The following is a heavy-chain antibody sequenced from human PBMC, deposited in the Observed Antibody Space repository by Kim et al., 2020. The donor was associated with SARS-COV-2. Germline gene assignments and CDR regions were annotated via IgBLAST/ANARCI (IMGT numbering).Heavy chain of an antibody. J-gene: IGHJ4*02. V-gene: IGHV3-66*01. D-gene: IGHD3-22*01. Sequence: GGSLRLSCAASGFTVSSNYMSWVRQAPGKGLEWVSVIYSGGSTYYADSVKGRFTISRDNSKNTLYLQMNSLRAEDTAVYYCARDYYDSSGNIDYWGQGTLVTVSS. CDR3: ARDYYDSSGNIDY. CDR2: IYSGGST. CDR1: GFTVSSNY.